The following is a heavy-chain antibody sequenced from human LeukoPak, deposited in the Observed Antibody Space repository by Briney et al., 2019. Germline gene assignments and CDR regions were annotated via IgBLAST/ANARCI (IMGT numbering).Heavy chain of an antibody. CDR2: IGTAGDT. Sequence: AGGSLRLSCAASGFTFSSYDMHWVRQATGKGLEWVSAIGTAGDTYYPGSVKGRFTISRENAENSLYLQMNSLRAGDTAVYYCARGGQQLGESDCWGQGTLVTVSS. CDR1: GFTFSSYD. CDR3: ARGGQQLGESDC. J-gene: IGHJ4*02. D-gene: IGHD6-13*01. V-gene: IGHV3-13*01.